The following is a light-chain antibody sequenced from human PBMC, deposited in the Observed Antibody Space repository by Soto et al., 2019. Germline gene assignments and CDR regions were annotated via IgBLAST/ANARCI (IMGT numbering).Light chain of an antibody. CDR1: QSVSSN. CDR2: GAS. J-gene: IGKJ3*01. Sequence: EIVMTQSPATLYVSAGERATLSCRASQSVSSNLAWYQQKPGQAPRLRIYGASTRATGIPARFSGSGSGTEFTLTISSLQSEDFAVYYCQQYNNWPRITFGPGTKVDIK. V-gene: IGKV3-15*01. CDR3: QQYNNWPRIT.